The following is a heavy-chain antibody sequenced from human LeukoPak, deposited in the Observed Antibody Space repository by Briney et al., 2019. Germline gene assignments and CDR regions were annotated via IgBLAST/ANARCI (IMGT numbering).Heavy chain of an antibody. V-gene: IGHV3-30*18. J-gene: IGHJ4*02. CDR2: ISYDGSNK. CDR3: AKDRGIAVAGYFDY. Sequence: GRSLRLSCAASGFTFSSYGMHWVRQAPGKGLEWVAVISYDGSNKYYADSVKGRFTISRDNSKNTLYLQMNSLRAEDTAVYYCAKDRGIAVAGYFDYWGQGTLVTVSS. CDR1: GFTFSSYG. D-gene: IGHD6-19*01.